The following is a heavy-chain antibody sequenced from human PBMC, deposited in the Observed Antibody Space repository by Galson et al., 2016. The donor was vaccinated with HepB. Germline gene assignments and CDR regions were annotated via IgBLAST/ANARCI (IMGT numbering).Heavy chain of an antibody. CDR3: AARYGEFLMVFDY. V-gene: IGHV3-23*01. CDR2: RTDMGGHT. J-gene: IGHJ4*02. D-gene: IGHD3-10*01. CDR1: GFIFNSHA. Sequence: SLRLSCAGPGFIFNSHAMSWVRQAPGKGREGVSERTDMGGHTYKQDFGKSRFNISRAKYKNTMYMQMNSLRVEDTAVYYCAARYGEFLMVFDYWGQGTLVTVSS.